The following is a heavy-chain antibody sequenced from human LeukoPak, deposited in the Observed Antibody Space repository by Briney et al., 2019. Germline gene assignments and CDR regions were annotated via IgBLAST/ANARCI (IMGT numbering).Heavy chain of an antibody. CDR3: ATIMGNYHIDVDY. CDR1: GFTFNNYD. Sequence: GGSLRLSCAASGFTFNNYDMSWIRQAPGKGLEWISYISGSSGRTYYADAVKGRFTISRDNAKNSLYLQMNSLRAEDTAVYYCATIMGNYHIDVDYCGQGTLVTVSS. D-gene: IGHD1-7*01. CDR2: ISGSSGRT. J-gene: IGHJ4*02. V-gene: IGHV3-11*01.